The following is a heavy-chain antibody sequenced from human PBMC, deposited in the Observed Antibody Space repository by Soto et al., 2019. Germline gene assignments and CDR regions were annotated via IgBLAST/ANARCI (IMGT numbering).Heavy chain of an antibody. V-gene: IGHV4-59*02. Sequence: SETLSLTCTVSGGSVINYYWSWIRQPPGKGLEWIGYVYYTGSTNYNPSLKSRVTISVDKSKNQFSLNLSSVSAADTSVYFCAIVVPDGNSDYRGQGTLVTSPQ. J-gene: IGHJ4*02. CDR2: VYYTGST. CDR1: GGSVINYY. D-gene: IGHD6-6*01. CDR3: AIVVPDGNSDY.